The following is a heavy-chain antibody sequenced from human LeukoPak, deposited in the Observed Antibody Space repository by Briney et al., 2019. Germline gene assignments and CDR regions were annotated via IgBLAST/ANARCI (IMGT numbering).Heavy chain of an antibody. CDR3: ARARSSWRFDY. D-gene: IGHD6-13*01. V-gene: IGHV1-46*01. CDR2: INPSGGST. CDR1: VYTFTSYY. J-gene: IGHJ4*02. Sequence: ASVRVSCKSSVYTFTSYYIHWVRQAPGQGLEWMGKINPSGGSTSYAQKFQGRVNMTRDTSTSTVYMEPSSLRSEDTAVYYCARARSSWRFDYWGQGTLVTVSS.